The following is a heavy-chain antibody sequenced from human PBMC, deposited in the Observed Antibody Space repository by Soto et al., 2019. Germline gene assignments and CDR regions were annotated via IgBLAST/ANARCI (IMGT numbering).Heavy chain of an antibody. J-gene: IGHJ1*01. D-gene: IGHD3-22*01. CDR1: GFTFSSYA. V-gene: IGHV3-23*01. Sequence: EVQLLESGGGLVQPGGSLRLSCAASGFTFSSYAMSWVRQAPGKGLEWVSAISGSGGSTYYADSVKGRFTISRDNSKNPLYLQMNSLRAEDTAVYYCAKDPPLYYYDSSGYQELGYFQHWGQGTLVTVSS. CDR3: AKDPPLYYYDSSGYQELGYFQH. CDR2: ISGSGGST.